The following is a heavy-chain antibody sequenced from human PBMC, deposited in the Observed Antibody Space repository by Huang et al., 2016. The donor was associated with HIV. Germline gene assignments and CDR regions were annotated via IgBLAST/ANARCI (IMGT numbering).Heavy chain of an antibody. Sequence: QVQLVESGAELKKPGASVRVSCKVSGYTVSELSLHWVRQAPEKGLEWVGGFDPEEGETSDAQRVQGRVTMTEDTSTDTAYMELSSLRPEDTAVDYCATSTPDVGAGVLRSAFDIWGQGTMVTVSS. CDR2: FDPEEGET. CDR1: GYTVSELS. J-gene: IGHJ3*02. D-gene: IGHD2-15*01. V-gene: IGHV1-24*01. CDR3: ATSTPDVGAGVLRSAFDI.